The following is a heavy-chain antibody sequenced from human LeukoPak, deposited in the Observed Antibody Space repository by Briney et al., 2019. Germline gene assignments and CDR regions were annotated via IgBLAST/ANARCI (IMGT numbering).Heavy chain of an antibody. D-gene: IGHD3-10*01. V-gene: IGHV4-61*08. CDR1: GASVSSGGYY. J-gene: IGHJ4*02. CDR2: IYYSGST. Sequence: SETLSLTCTVSGASVSSGGYYWSWIRQPPGKGLEWIGYIYYSGSTNYNPSLKSRVTISVDTSKNQFSLKVNSVAAADTAIYYCARRGGSGRSFDYWGQGTLVTVSS. CDR3: ARRGGSGRSFDY.